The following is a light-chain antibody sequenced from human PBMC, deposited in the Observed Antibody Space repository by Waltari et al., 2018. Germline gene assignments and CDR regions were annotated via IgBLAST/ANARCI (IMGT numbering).Light chain of an antibody. V-gene: IGKV3-20*01. CDR1: RTVYSDY. CDR2: GVS. CDR3: QHYGGFPWS. Sequence: DTLLTQSPGTLSLSPGERATLPCRASRTVYSDYLAWYQQKSGQAPSLLIYGVSNRATGVADRFSGSGSGTDFYLTITRLEPEDAAVYFCQHYGGFPWSFGQGTKVEI. J-gene: IGKJ1*01.